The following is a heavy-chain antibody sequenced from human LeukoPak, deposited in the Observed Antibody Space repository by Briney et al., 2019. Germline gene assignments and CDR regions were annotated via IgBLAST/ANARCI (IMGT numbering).Heavy chain of an antibody. CDR1: GYTFTGYY. D-gene: IGHD6-19*01. V-gene: IGHV1-2*02. CDR3: ARRPSSGAGEAFDY. J-gene: IGHJ4*02. Sequence: ASVKVSCKASGYTFTGYYIHWVRQAPGQGLEWMGWINPNSGGTNYAQKFQGRVTMARDTSISTAYMELSRLGSDDTAVYYCARRPSSGAGEAFDYWGQGTLVTVSS. CDR2: INPNSGGT.